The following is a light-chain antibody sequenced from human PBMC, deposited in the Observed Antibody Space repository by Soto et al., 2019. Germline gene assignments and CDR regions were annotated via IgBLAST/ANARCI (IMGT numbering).Light chain of an antibody. J-gene: IGKJ1*01. V-gene: IGKV3-20*01. CDR1: QSVSSSY. Sequence: EIVLTQSPGTLSLSPGERATLSCRASQSVSSSYLAWYQQKPGQAPRLLIYGASSRATGIPDSFSGSGSGTDFTLTISRLEPEDFAVYYCKQYGSSPSWTFGQGTKVEIK. CDR3: KQYGSSPSWT. CDR2: GAS.